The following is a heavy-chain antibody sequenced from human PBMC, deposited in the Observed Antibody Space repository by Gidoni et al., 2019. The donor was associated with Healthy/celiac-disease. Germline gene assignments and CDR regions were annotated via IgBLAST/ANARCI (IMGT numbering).Heavy chain of an antibody. J-gene: IGHJ4*02. CDR3: AKDVDYSGYGPGDY. V-gene: IGHV3-9*01. CDR1: GFPFDDYA. Sequence: EVQLVESGGGLVQPGRSLRLSCAASGFPFDDYAMHWVRQAPGKGLEWVSGISWNSGSIGYADSVKGRFTISRDNAKNSLYLQMNSLRAEDTALYYCAKDVDYSGYGPGDYWGQGTLVTVSS. D-gene: IGHD5-12*01. CDR2: ISWNSGSI.